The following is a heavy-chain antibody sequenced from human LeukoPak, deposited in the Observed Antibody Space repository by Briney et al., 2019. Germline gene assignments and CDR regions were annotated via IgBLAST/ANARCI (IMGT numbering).Heavy chain of an antibody. Sequence: PSETLSLTCTVSGGSISTYYWSWIRQPPGKGLEWIGYIYYSGNTNCNPSLKSRVTISIDTSKNQFSLKLTSVTAADTAVYYCARGVYYDSSGSHDAFDIWGQGTMVTVSS. CDR3: ARGVYYDSSGSHDAFDI. V-gene: IGHV4-59*01. CDR2: IYYSGNT. J-gene: IGHJ3*02. D-gene: IGHD3-22*01. CDR1: GGSISTYY.